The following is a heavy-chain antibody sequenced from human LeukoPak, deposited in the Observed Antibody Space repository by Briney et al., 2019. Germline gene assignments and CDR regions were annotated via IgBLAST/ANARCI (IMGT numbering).Heavy chain of an antibody. CDR1: GGTFSSYA. CDR2: IIPIFGTA. D-gene: IGHD3-10*01. J-gene: IGHJ4*02. CDR3: ARGPGVMVRGFIIYTRFDF. Sequence: SVKVSCKASGGTFSSYAINCVRQAPGQRLEWMGRIIPIFGTANYAQKFQGRVTITADESTSTAYVELSSLRSEDTAVYYCARGPGVMVRGFIIYTRFDFWGQGTLVTVSS. V-gene: IGHV1-69*13.